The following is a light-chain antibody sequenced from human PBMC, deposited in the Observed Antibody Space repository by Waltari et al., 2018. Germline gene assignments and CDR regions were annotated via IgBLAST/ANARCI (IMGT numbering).Light chain of an antibody. CDR2: EVR. Sequence: QSALTQPASVSGSPGQPITISCTGTNSDVGGYDNVSWYQQHPGKAPKLIIYEVRNRPSGVSIRFSGSKSGNTASLTISGLQAEDEADYYCSSYTSSNTVFGGGTKLTVL. CDR1: NSDVGGYDN. J-gene: IGLJ2*01. CDR3: SSYTSSNTV. V-gene: IGLV2-14*01.